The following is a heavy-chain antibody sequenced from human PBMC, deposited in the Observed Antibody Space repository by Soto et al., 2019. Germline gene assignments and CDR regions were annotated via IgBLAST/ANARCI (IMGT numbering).Heavy chain of an antibody. CDR1: GYSFTSYW. CDR3: ARTSAAGKYYDGMDV. CDR2: IYPGDSDT. J-gene: IGHJ6*02. Sequence: CKGSGYSFTSYWIGWVRQMPGKGLEWMGIIYPGDSDTRYSPSFQGQVTISADKSISTAYLQWSSLKASDTAIYYCARTSAAGKYYDGMDVWGQGTTVTVSS. D-gene: IGHD6-13*01. V-gene: IGHV5-51*01.